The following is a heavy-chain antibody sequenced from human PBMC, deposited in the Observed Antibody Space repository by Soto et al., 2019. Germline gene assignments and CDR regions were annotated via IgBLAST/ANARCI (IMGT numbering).Heavy chain of an antibody. D-gene: IGHD3-3*01. J-gene: IGHJ6*01. V-gene: IGHV5-51*01. CDR3: ARHAQQRVDAMDV. Sequence: PGESLKISCHLSGYTFNDYYIAWVRQMPGKGLEWMGLIYPRDSDTRYSPSFKGQVSISVDKSINTAYLQWSSLKASDSALYFCARHAQQRVDAMDVWGQGTTVTVSS. CDR2: IYPRDSDT. CDR1: GYTFNDYY.